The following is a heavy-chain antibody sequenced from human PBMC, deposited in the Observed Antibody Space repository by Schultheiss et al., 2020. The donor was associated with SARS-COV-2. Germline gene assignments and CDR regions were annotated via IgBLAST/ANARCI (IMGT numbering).Heavy chain of an antibody. V-gene: IGHV3-74*01. J-gene: IGHJ4*02. CDR3: ASISGRGTGY. Sequence: GGSLRLSCAASGFTFSSYDMHWVRQATGKGLEWVSRINSDGSSTSYADSVKGRFTISRDNAKDTLYLQMNSLRAEDTAVYYCASISGRGTGYWGQGTLVTVSS. CDR2: INSDGSST. CDR1: GFTFSSYD. D-gene: IGHD1-26*01.